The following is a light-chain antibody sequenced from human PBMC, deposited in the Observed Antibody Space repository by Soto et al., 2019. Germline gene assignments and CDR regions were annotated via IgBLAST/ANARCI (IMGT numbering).Light chain of an antibody. CDR1: QSLLHNNGYNY. CDR3: MQALQTPWT. J-gene: IGKJ1*01. V-gene: IGKV2-28*01. CDR2: LGS. Sequence: EIVMTQSPLSLPVTPVEPASVSCRSSQSLLHNNGYNYLDWYLQKPGQSPQLLIYLGSNRSSGVPDRFSGSGSGTDFTLKISRVEAEDVGVYYCMQALQTPWTFGQGTKVDI.